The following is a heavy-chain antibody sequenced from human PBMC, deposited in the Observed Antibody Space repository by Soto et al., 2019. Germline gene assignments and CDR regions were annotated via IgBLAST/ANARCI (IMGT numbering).Heavy chain of an antibody. CDR3: ARLNAGTTYYYYGMDV. V-gene: IGHV4-39*01. J-gene: IGHJ6*02. CDR2: IYYRGST. Sequence: PWETLSLNCTFTGSSISSRSYYWGWNRQPPGNRLEWIGRIYYRGSTNYKPSLKSRLTKSVDTSKKQISRKLSTKTAADTALYYCARLNAGTTYYYYGMDVWGQGTTVT. CDR1: GSSISSRSYY. D-gene: IGHD1-7*01.